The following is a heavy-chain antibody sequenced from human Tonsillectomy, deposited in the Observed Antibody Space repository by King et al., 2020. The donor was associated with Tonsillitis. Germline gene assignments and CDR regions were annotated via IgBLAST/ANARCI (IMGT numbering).Heavy chain of an antibody. CDR3: ARGYGGPGFDS. CDR1: GFTFSASY. V-gene: IGHV3-11*01. CDR2: LSSRSSTI. Sequence: VQLVESGGGLVKPGGSLRLSCAASGFTFSASYMSWIRQAPGRGLEWISYLSSRSSTISYADSVKGRFTISRDNAKNSLYLRMNSLRADDTAVYFCARGYGGPGFDSWGQGTLVTVSS. J-gene: IGHJ4*02. D-gene: IGHD4-23*01.